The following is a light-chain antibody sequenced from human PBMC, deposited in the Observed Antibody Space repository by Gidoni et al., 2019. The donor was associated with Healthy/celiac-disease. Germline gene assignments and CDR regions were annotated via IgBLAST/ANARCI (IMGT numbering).Light chain of an antibody. V-gene: IGKV3-11*01. J-gene: IGKJ2*01. Sequence: EIVLTQSPATLSLSPGERATLSCRARQSVSSYLAWYQQKPGQAPRLLIYDASNRATSIPARFSGSGSGTDFTLTISSLEPEDFAVYYCQQRTNWPPKYTFGQGTKLKIK. CDR3: QQRTNWPPKYT. CDR2: DAS. CDR1: QSVSSY.